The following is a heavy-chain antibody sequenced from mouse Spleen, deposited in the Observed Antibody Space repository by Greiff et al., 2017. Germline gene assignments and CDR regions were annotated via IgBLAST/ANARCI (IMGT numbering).Heavy chain of an antibody. J-gene: IGHJ3*01. CDR3: TRKDGTTGFAY. Sequence: QVQLQQSGAELVRPGASVTLSCKASGYTFTDYEMHWVKQTPVHGLEWIGAIDPETGGTAYNQKFKGKAILTADKSSSTAYMELRSLTSEDSAVYYCTRKDGTTGFAYWGQGTLVTVSA. D-gene: IGHD2-1*01. V-gene: IGHV1-15*01. CDR1: GYTFTDYE. CDR2: IDPETGGT.